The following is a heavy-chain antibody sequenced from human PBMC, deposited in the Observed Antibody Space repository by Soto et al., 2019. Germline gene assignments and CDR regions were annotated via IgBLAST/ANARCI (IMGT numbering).Heavy chain of an antibody. Sequence: PWETLSLTCTVSGGSISSGDYYWSWIRQPPGKGLEWIGYIYYSGSTYYNPSLKSRVTISVDTSKNQFSLKLSSVTAADTAVYYCARAAAGMGPYNRYDPWAQGTMDIVSS. CDR1: GGSISSGDYY. CDR2: IYYSGST. CDR3: ARAAAGMGPYNRYDP. D-gene: IGHD6-13*01. J-gene: IGHJ5*02. V-gene: IGHV4-30-4*01.